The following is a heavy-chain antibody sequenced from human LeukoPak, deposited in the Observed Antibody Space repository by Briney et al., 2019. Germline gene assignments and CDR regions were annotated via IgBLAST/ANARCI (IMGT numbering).Heavy chain of an antibody. Sequence: SETLSLTCTVSGVSISSTYFWGWVRQPPGKGLEWIGSISYSGSPSYYNPSLKSRVTISVDTSKNQFSLKLSSVTAADTAVYYCARDHHILQIVSAKPDAFDILGQGTMVTVFS. CDR2: ISYSGSPS. D-gene: IGHD2-8*01. CDR1: GVSISSTYF. J-gene: IGHJ3*02. CDR3: ARDHHILQIVSAKPDAFDI. V-gene: IGHV4-39*01.